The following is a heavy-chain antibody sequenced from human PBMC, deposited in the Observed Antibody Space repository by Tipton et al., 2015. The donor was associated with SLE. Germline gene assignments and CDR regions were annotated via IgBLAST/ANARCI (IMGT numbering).Heavy chain of an antibody. CDR1: GGSISSSNW. D-gene: IGHD1-26*01. CDR2: IDHSGST. V-gene: IGHV4-4*02. CDR3: ARWVLRPARPFDI. Sequence: TLSLTCAVSGGSISSSNWWSWVRQPPGKGLEWIGVIDHSGSTKYNPSLKSRVTILVDKSKNQFSLKLSPVTAADTAVYYCARWVLRPARPFDIWGQGTMVTVSS. J-gene: IGHJ3*02.